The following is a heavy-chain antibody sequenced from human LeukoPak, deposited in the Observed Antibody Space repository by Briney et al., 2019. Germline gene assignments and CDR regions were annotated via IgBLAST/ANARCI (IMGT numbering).Heavy chain of an antibody. J-gene: IGHJ5*02. CDR1: GYTFTSYG. D-gene: IGHD6-25*01. CDR2: ISAYNGNT. V-gene: IGHV1-18*01. CDR3: ARDREQRGGNSSDP. Sequence: ASVKVSCKASGYTFTSYGISWVRQVPGQGLEWMGWISAYNGNTNYTQKLQGRVTMTTDTSTSTAYMELRSLRSDDTAVYYCARDREQRGGNSSDPWGQGTLVTVSS.